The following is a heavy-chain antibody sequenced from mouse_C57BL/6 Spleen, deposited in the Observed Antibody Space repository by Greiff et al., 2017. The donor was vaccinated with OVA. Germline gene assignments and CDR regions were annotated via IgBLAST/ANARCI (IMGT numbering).Heavy chain of an antibody. CDR3: ARKGYSAGYWYFDV. V-gene: IGHV2-9-1*01. CDR2: IWTGGGT. CDR1: GFSLTSYA. Sequence: VQLQQSGPGLVAPSQSLSITCTVSGFSLTSYAISWVRQPPGRGLEWLGVIWTGGGTNYNTALKTRLSISTDNSKSQVFLKMNSLHTDDTARSVGARKGYSAGYWYFDVWGTGTTVTVSS. J-gene: IGHJ1*03. D-gene: IGHD2-14*01.